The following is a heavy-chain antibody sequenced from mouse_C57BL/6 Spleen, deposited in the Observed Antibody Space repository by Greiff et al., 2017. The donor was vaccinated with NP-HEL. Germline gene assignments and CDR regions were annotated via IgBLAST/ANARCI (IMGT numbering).Heavy chain of an antibody. CDR2: ISSGSSTI. Sequence: DVKLVESGGGLVKPGGSLKLSCAASGFTFSDYGMHWVRQAPEKGLEWVAYISSGSSTIYYADTVKGRFTISRDNAKNTLFLQMTSLRSEDTAMYYCARSWDYGSSFYYFDYWGQGTTLTVSS. D-gene: IGHD1-1*01. V-gene: IGHV5-17*01. CDR1: GFTFSDYG. J-gene: IGHJ2*01. CDR3: ARSWDYGSSFYYFDY.